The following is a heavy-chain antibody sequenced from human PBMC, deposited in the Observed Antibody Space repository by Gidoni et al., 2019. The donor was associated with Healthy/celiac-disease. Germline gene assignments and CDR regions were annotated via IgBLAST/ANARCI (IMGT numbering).Heavy chain of an antibody. CDR2: ISSSSSYI. D-gene: IGHD6-19*01. V-gene: IGHV3-21*01. CDR1: GFTFSSYS. J-gene: IGHJ4*02. CDR3: ARLELLAVAGSAPPDY. Sequence: EVQLVESGGGLVKPGGSLRLSCAASGFTFSSYSMNWVRQAPGKGLEWVSSISSSSSYIYYADSVKGRFTISRDNAKNSLYLQMNSLRAEDTAVYYCARLELLAVAGSAPPDYWGQGTLVTVSS.